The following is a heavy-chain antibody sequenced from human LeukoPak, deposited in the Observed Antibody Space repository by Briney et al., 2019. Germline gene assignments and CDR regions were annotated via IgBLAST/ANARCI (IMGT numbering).Heavy chain of an antibody. D-gene: IGHD5-18*01. CDR1: GGSISTYY. CDR3: ARGGYSYGYDDDFDY. CDR2: IYYSGST. V-gene: IGHV4-59*01. J-gene: IGHJ4*02. Sequence: SETLSLTCTVSGGSISTYYWSWIRQPPGKGLEWIGYIYYSGSTNSNPSLRSRVTISVDTSKNQFSLKLSSVTAADTAVYYCARGGYSYGYDDDFDYWGQGTLVTVSS.